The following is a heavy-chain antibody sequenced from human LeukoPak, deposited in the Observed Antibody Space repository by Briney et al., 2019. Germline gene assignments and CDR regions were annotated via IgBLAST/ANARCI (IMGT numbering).Heavy chain of an antibody. V-gene: IGHV3-9*03. J-gene: IGHJ3*02. D-gene: IGHD4-11*01. CDR1: GFTFDDYA. CDR3: AIDRLHSRGAFDI. Sequence: GRSLRLSCAASGFTFDDYAMHWVRQAPGKGLEWVSGISWNSGSIGYADSVKGRFTISRDNAKNSLYLQMNSLRAEDMALYYCAIDRLHSRGAFDIWGQGTMVTVSS. CDR2: ISWNSGSI.